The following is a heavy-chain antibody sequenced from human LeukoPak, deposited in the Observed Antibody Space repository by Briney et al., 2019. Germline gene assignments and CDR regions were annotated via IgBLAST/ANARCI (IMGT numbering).Heavy chain of an antibody. J-gene: IGHJ4*02. Sequence: PSETLSLTCTVSGGSISSSSYYWGWIRQPPGKGLEWIGSIYYSGSTYYNPSLKSRVTISVDTSKNQFSLKLSSVTAADTAVYYCARASSQWLRLVGFDYWGQGTLVTVSS. D-gene: IGHD5-12*01. CDR2: IYYSGST. V-gene: IGHV4-39*07. CDR3: ARASSQWLRLVGFDY. CDR1: GGSISSSSYY.